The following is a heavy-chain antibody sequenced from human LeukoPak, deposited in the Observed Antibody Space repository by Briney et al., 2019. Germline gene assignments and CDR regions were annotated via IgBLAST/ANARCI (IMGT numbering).Heavy chain of an antibody. V-gene: IGHV3-30-3*01. D-gene: IGHD3-10*01. CDR3: ARDLRRFGVGAFDI. J-gene: IGHJ3*02. Sequence: SGGSLRLSCAASGFTFSSYWMSWVRQAPGKGLEWVAVISYDGSNKYYADSVKGRFTISRDNSKNTLYLQMNSLRAEDTAVYYCARDLRRFGVGAFDIWGQGTMVTVSS. CDR1: GFTFSSYW. CDR2: ISYDGSNK.